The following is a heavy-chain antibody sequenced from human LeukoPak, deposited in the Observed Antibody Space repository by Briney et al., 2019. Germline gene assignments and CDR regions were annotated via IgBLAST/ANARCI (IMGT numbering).Heavy chain of an antibody. J-gene: IGHJ4*02. D-gene: IGHD6-13*01. Sequence: SVKVSCKASGGTFSSYAISWVRQAPGQGLEWMGGIIPIFGTANYAQKFQGRVTITADKSTSTAYMELSSLRSVDTAVYYCARGEVIAAAGRGAIDYWGQGTLVTVSS. CDR2: IIPIFGTA. V-gene: IGHV1-69*06. CDR1: GGTFSSYA. CDR3: ARGEVIAAAGRGAIDY.